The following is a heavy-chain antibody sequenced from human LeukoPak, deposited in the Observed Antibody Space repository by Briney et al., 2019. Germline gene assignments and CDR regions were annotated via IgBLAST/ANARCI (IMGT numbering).Heavy chain of an antibody. V-gene: IGHV3-9*01. J-gene: IGHJ3*02. CDR2: ISWNSSSI. CDR3: AKVLSAELGPDAFDI. Sequence: GRSLRLSCAASGFTFDDYAMHWVRQAPGKGLEWVSGISWNSSSIGYADSVKGRFTISRDNAKNSLYLQMNSLRAEDTALYYCAKVLSAELGPDAFDIWGQGTMVTVSS. CDR1: GFTFDDYA. D-gene: IGHD7-27*01.